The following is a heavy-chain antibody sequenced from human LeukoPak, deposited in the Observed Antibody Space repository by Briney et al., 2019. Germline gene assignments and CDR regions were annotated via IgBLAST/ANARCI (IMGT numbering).Heavy chain of an antibody. D-gene: IGHD4-17*01. Sequence: SETLSPTCTVSGGSISSSSYYWGWIRQPPGKGLEWIGSIYYSGSTYYTPSLKSRVTISVDTSKNQFSLKLSSVTAADTAVYYCARHTVRHEGADYWGQGTLGTVSS. V-gene: IGHV4-39*01. CDR1: GGSISSSSYY. J-gene: IGHJ4*02. CDR2: IYYSGST. CDR3: ARHTVRHEGADY.